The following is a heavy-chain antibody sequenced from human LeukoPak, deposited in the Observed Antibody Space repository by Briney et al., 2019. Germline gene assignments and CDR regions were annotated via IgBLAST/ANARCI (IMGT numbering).Heavy chain of an antibody. D-gene: IGHD2-15*01. CDR3: AKDRSGGSCFLDY. J-gene: IGHJ4*02. Sequence: GGSLRLSCAASGFIFSSYGMHWVRQAPGKGLEWVAFIRYDGSNKYYADSVKGRFTISRDNSKNTLYLQMNSLRAEDTAVYYCAKDRSGGSCFLDYWGQGTLVTVSS. CDR1: GFIFSSYG. CDR2: IRYDGSNK. V-gene: IGHV3-30*02.